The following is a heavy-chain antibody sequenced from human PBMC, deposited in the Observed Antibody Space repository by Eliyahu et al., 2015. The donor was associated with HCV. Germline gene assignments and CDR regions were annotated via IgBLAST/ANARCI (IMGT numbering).Heavy chain of an antibody. V-gene: IGHV3-33*01. CDR3: ARDRVAVAGHYYYYGMDV. D-gene: IGHD6-19*01. CDR1: GFTFSSYG. J-gene: IGHJ6*02. Sequence: QVQLVESGGGVVQPGRSLRLSCAASGFTFSSYGRHWVRQAPGKGLEWVAVIWYDGSNKYYADSVKGRFTISRDNSKNTLYLQMNSLRAEDTAVYYCARDRVAVAGHYYYYGMDVWGQGTTVTVSS. CDR2: IWYDGSNK.